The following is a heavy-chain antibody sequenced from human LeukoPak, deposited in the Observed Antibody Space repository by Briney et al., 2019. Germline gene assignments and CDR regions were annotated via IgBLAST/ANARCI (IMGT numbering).Heavy chain of an antibody. D-gene: IGHD6-13*01. V-gene: IGHV1-69*04. CDR3: ARDPGASSSWSDY. J-gene: IGHJ4*02. CDR2: IIPILGIA. CDR1: GGTFSSYA. Sequence: SVKVSCKASGGTFSSYAISWMRQAPGQGLEWMGRIIPILGIANYAQKFQGRVTITADKSTSTAYMELSSLRSEDTAVYYCARDPGASSSWSDYWGQGTLVTVSS.